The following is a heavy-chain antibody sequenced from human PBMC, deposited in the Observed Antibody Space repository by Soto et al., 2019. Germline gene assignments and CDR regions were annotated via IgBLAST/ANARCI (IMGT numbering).Heavy chain of an antibody. CDR1: GGSISSYY. Sequence: SETLSLTCTVSGGSISSYYWSWIRQPPGKGLEWIGYIYYSGSTNYNPSLKSRVTISVDTSKNQFSLKLSSVTAADTAVYYCARAPVDIVLMVYAIPKADAFDIWGQGTMVTVSS. V-gene: IGHV4-59*01. CDR3: ARAPVDIVLMVYAIPKADAFDI. CDR2: IYYSGST. J-gene: IGHJ3*02. D-gene: IGHD2-8*01.